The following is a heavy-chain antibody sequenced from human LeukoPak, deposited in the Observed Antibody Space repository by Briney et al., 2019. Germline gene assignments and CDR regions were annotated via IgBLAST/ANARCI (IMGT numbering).Heavy chain of an antibody. V-gene: IGHV3-7*01. D-gene: IGHD3-16*01. CDR2: IIQGGNEK. J-gene: IGHJ3*02. CDR3: AREGASKISHAFDI. CDR1: GFPFSTYW. Sequence: GGSLRLPGALSGFPFSTYWMTWPRQAPGKGLEGVANIIQGGNEKLYVGSVKGRFTISRDNAKNSLYLQMNSRRAEDTAVYYCAREGASKISHAFDIWGQGTMVTVSS.